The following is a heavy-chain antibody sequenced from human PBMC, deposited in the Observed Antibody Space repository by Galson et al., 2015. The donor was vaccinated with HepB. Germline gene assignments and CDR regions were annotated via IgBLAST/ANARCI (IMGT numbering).Heavy chain of an antibody. V-gene: IGHV3-11*06. CDR3: ARDVAVALLGMDV. Sequence: LRLSCAASGFTFSDYYMSWIRQAPGKGLEWVSYISSSSSYTNYADSVKGRFTISRDNAKNSLYLQMNSLRAEDTAVYYCARDVAVALLGMDVWGQGTTVTVSS. J-gene: IGHJ6*02. CDR2: ISSSSSYT. CDR1: GFTFSDYY. D-gene: IGHD6-19*01.